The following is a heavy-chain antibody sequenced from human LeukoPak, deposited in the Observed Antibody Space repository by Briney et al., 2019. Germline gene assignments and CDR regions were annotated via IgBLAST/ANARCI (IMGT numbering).Heavy chain of an antibody. CDR1: GYTFIENY. Sequence: ASVKVSCKVSGYTFIENYIHWVRQAPGQGLEWMGLINPYTGAANYSQKFQGRVTMTRDTSISTAYMHLTRLKFDDTAVYYCARGKSGYSPWGQGTPVTVSS. CDR2: INPYTGAA. CDR3: ARGKSGYSP. D-gene: IGHD3-3*01. J-gene: IGHJ4*02. V-gene: IGHV1-2*02.